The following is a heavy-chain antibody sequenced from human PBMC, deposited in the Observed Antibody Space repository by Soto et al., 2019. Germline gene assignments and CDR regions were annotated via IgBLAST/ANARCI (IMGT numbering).Heavy chain of an antibody. D-gene: IGHD2-2*01. CDR3: ARMTVVPAATGDYYYGMDV. CDR1: GGSISSYY. V-gene: IGHV4-59*01. J-gene: IGHJ6*02. Sequence: QVQLQESGPGLVKPSETLSLTCTVSGGSISSYYWSWIRQPPGKGLEWIGYIYYSGSTNYNPSLKSRVTISVDTSKNQFSLKLSSVTAADTAVYYCARMTVVPAATGDYYYGMDVWGQGTTVTVSS. CDR2: IYYSGST.